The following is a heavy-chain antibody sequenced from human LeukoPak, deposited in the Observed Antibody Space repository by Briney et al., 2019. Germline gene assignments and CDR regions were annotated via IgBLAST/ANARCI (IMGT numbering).Heavy chain of an antibody. Sequence: PGGSLRLSCAASGFTFSSYGMHWVRQAPGKGLEWVAFIRYDGSNKYYADSVKGRFTISRDNSKNTLYLQMNSLRAEDTAVYYCAKVALVGATLCFDYWGQGTLVTVSS. CDR3: AKVALVGATLCFDY. J-gene: IGHJ4*02. D-gene: IGHD1-26*01. V-gene: IGHV3-30*02. CDR2: IRYDGSNK. CDR1: GFTFSSYG.